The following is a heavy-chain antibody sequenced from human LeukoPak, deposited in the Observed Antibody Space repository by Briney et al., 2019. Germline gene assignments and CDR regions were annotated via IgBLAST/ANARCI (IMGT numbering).Heavy chain of an antibody. Sequence: EASVKVSCKASGYTFSSYYMHWVRQAPGQGLEWMGRINPNSGDTNYAQKFQGRVTMTGDTSITTAYMELNSLRSDDTAVYYCAKAKPQGSDRDFDYWGQGTLVTVSS. V-gene: IGHV1-2*06. CDR3: AKAKPQGSDRDFDY. CDR1: GYTFSSYY. CDR2: INPNSGDT. D-gene: IGHD1-14*01. J-gene: IGHJ4*02.